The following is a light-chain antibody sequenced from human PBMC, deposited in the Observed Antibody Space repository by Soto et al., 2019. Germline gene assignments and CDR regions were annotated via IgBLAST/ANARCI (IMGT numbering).Light chain of an antibody. CDR1: SSDVGSYNR. V-gene: IGLV2-18*01. CDR2: EVS. J-gene: IGLJ2*01. Sequence: QSVLTQPPSVSGSPGQSVTISCTGTSSDVGSYNRVSWYQQPPGTAPKLMIYEVSNRPSGVPDRFSGSKSGNTASLTISGLQTEDEADYDCSFYTSSSTLVFGGGTKLTVL. CDR3: SFYTSSSTLV.